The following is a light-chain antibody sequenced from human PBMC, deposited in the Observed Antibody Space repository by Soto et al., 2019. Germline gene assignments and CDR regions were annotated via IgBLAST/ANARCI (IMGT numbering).Light chain of an antibody. CDR2: DAS. CDR3: QEYTTFSRT. J-gene: IGKJ1*01. V-gene: IGKV1-5*01. Sequence: DIQMTQSPSTLSASVGDRVTITCRASQSISSWLAWYQQKPGKAPKVLIRDASTLESGVPSRFSGGGSGTEFTLTITSLQPDDFATYYCQEYTTFSRTFCQGTKV. CDR1: QSISSW.